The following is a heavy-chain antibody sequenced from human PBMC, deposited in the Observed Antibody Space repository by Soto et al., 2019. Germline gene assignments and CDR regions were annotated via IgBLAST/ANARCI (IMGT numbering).Heavy chain of an antibody. Sequence: PSETLSLTCTVYGGSISSYYWSWIRQPPGKGLEWIGYIYYSGSTNYNPSLKSRVTISVDTSKNQFSLKLSSVTAADTAVYYCARSLNDILTGYWYYFDYWGQGTLVTVSS. CDR1: GGSISSYY. CDR3: ARSLNDILTGYWYYFDY. J-gene: IGHJ4*02. D-gene: IGHD3-9*01. V-gene: IGHV4-59*01. CDR2: IYYSGST.